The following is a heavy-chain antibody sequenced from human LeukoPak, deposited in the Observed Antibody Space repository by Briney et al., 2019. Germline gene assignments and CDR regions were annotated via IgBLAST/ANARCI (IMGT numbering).Heavy chain of an antibody. CDR2: INPSGGST. J-gene: IGHJ4*02. D-gene: IGHD4-17*01. V-gene: IGHV1-46*01. CDR3: ARGPYGDYFYDY. Sequence: ASVKVSCKASGYTFTSYGISWVRQAPGQGLECMGIINPSGGSTSYAQKFQGRVTMTRDMSTSTVYMELSSLRSEDTAVYYCARGPYGDYFYDYWGQGTLVTVSS. CDR1: GYTFTSYG.